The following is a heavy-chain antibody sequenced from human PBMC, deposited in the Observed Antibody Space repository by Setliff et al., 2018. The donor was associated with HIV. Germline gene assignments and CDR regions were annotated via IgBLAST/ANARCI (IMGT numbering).Heavy chain of an antibody. V-gene: IGHV1-69*13. CDR2: IIPMFGTA. D-gene: IGHD3-3*01. CDR3: ARGGSGYYDFWSGSSAFEY. Sequence: SVKVSCKASGGTFSSYAINWVRQAPRQGLEWMGGIIPMFGTAHYAQKFQGRVTITADESTTTAYMELSSLRSEDTAVFYCARGGSGYYDFWSGSSAFEYWGQGTLVTVS. CDR1: GGTFSSYA. J-gene: IGHJ4*02.